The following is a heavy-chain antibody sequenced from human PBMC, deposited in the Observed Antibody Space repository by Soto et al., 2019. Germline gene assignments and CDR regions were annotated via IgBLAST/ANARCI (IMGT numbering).Heavy chain of an antibody. V-gene: IGHV4-59*01. CDR1: GGSISSYY. J-gene: IGHJ4*02. Sequence: SETLSLTCTVSGGSISSYYWSWIRQPPGKGLEWIGYIYYSGSTNYNPSLKSRVTMSLDTSKNQFSLKLNSVTAADTAVYYCATGAFYGDYFDCWGQGTLVTVSS. CDR2: IYYSGST. CDR3: ATGAFYGDYFDC. D-gene: IGHD2-8*01.